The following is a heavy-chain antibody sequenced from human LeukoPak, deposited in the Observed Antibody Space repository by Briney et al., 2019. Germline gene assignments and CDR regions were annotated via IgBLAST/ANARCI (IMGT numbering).Heavy chain of an antibody. J-gene: IGHJ4*02. CDR3: TTLLYDILTGYYHS. Sequence: GGSLRLSCAASGFTFSSYAMSWVRQAPGKGLEWVGRIKSKSDGGTIDYAAPVKGRFTISRDDSKNTLNLQMNSLKTEDTGVYYCTTLLYDILTGYYHSWGQGTLVTVSS. CDR1: GFTFSSYA. CDR2: IKSKSDGGTI. D-gene: IGHD3-9*01. V-gene: IGHV3-15*01.